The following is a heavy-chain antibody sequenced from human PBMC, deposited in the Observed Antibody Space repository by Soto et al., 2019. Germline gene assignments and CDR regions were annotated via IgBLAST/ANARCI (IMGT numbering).Heavy chain of an antibody. CDR2: IIPIFGTA. Sequence: SVKVSCKASGVTFSSYAISWVRQAPGQGLEWMGGIIPIFGTANYAQKFQGRVTITADESTSTAYMELSSLRSEDTAVYYCARAGYSSSWYLHYGMDVWGQGTTVTVSS. V-gene: IGHV1-69*13. D-gene: IGHD6-13*01. CDR3: ARAGYSSSWYLHYGMDV. J-gene: IGHJ6*02. CDR1: GVTFSSYA.